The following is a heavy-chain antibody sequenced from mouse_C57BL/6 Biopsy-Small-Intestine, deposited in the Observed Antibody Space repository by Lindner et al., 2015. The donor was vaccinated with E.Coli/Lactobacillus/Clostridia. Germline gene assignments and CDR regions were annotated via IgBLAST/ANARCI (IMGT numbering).Heavy chain of an antibody. CDR3: ARSGYDFSFAY. J-gene: IGHJ3*01. D-gene: IGHD2-4*01. CDR2: IYPGDGDT. V-gene: IGHV1-80*01. CDR1: GYAFSSYW. Sequence: VQLQESGAELVKPGASVKISCKASGYAFSSYWMNWVKQRPGKGLGWIGQIYPGDGDTNYNGKFKGKATLTADESSSTAYMQLSSLTSEDSAVYFCARSGYDFSFAYWGQGALVTVSA.